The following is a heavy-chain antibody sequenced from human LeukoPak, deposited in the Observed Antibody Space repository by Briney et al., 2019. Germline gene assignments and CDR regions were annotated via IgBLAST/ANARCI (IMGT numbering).Heavy chain of an antibody. Sequence: SVKASCKASGGTFSSYAISWVRQAPGQGLEWMGGIIPIFGTANYAQKFQGRVTITADESTSTAYMELSGLRSEDTAVYYCARDRGGGRAADYWYFDLWGRGTLVTVSS. CDR2: IIPIFGTA. D-gene: IGHD2-15*01. CDR3: ARDRGGGRAADYWYFDL. CDR1: GGTFSSYA. V-gene: IGHV1-69*13. J-gene: IGHJ2*01.